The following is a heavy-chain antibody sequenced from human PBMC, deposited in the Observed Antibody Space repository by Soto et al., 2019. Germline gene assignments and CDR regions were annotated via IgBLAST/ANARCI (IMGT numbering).Heavy chain of an antibody. J-gene: IGHJ5*02. CDR2: VYHTGTA. V-gene: IGHV4-39*01. CDR1: GGSISRWSYY. CDR3: AGLPKRPAEYCSSPTCYNWFDP. Sequence: SETLSLTCTVSGGSISRWSYYWGWIRQPPGKGLEWIGIVYHTGTAYYNPSLKSRVAISADTSKNQFSLMVTSVTAADTAVYYCAGLPKRPAEYCSSPTCYNWFDPWGQGAVVTVSS. D-gene: IGHD2-2*01.